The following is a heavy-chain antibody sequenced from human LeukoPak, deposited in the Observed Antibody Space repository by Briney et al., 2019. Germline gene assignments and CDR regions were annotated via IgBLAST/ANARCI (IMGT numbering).Heavy chain of an antibody. V-gene: IGHV4-59*01. D-gene: IGHD6-13*01. CDR2: IYYSGST. CDR3: ARESAVGIAAAGTRGMLDI. J-gene: IGHJ3*02. CDR1: GGSISSYY. Sequence: SETLSLTCTVSGGSISSYYWSWLRQPPGKGLEWIGYIYYSGSTNYNPSLKSRATISVDTSKNQFSLKLSSVTAADTAVYYCARESAVGIAAAGTRGMLDIWGQGTMVTVSS.